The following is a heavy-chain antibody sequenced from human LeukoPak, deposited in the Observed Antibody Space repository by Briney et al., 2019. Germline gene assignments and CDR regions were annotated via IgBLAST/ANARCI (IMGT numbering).Heavy chain of an antibody. Sequence: ASVKVSCKASGYTSTSYYMHWVRQAPGQGLEWMGIINPSGGSTSYAQKFQGRVTMTRDTSTSTVYMELSSLRSEDTAVYYCARDALYSGSYWGYFDYWGQGTLVTVSS. D-gene: IGHD1-26*01. CDR3: ARDALYSGSYWGYFDY. CDR2: INPSGGST. CDR1: GYTSTSYY. J-gene: IGHJ4*02. V-gene: IGHV1-46*01.